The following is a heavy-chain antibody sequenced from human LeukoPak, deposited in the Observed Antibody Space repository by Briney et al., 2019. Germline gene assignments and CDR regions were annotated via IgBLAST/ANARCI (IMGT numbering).Heavy chain of an antibody. D-gene: IGHD3-9*01. CDR1: GFIFSSYG. J-gene: IGHJ6*03. V-gene: IGHV3-30*02. CDR3: ARDGYFGSDSVTGAGALGDYYMDV. CDR2: IRYDGSNK. Sequence: PGGSLRLSCAASGFIFSSYGMHWVRQAPGKGLEWVAFIRYDGSNKYYADSVKGRFTISRDNSKNTLYLQMNSLRAEDTALYYCARDGYFGSDSVTGAGALGDYYMDVWGKGTTVTVSS.